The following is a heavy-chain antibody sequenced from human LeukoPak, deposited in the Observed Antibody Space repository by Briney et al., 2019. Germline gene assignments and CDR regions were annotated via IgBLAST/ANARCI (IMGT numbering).Heavy chain of an antibody. D-gene: IGHD1-1*01. Sequence: ASVKVSCKASGGTFSSYAISWVRQAPGQGLEWMGRIIPIFGTANYAQKFQGRVTITTDTSTSTAYMELRSLRSDDTAVYYCARSLEDWFDPWGQGTLVTVSS. CDR1: GGTFSSYA. J-gene: IGHJ5*02. CDR3: ARSLEDWFDP. CDR2: IIPIFGTA. V-gene: IGHV1-69*05.